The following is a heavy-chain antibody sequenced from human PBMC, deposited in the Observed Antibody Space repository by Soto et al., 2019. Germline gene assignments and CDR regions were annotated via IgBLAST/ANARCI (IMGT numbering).Heavy chain of an antibody. CDR1: GFIFSDYY. Sequence: GGSLRLSCAASGFIFSDYYMSWIRQAPGKGLEWLAYISRDGNAIFYADSVIGRFTVSRDNAKNSLFLQMDDLRAEDTAIFFCARGAEMSSLTKWFDPWGQGTLVTVSS. D-gene: IGHD1-1*01. CDR3: ARGAEMSSLTKWFDP. CDR2: ISRDGNAI. J-gene: IGHJ5*02. V-gene: IGHV3-11*01.